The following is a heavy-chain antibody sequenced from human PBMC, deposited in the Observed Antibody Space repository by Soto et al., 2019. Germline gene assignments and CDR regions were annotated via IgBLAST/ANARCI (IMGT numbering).Heavy chain of an antibody. J-gene: IGHJ5*02. CDR2: ISAYNGNT. CDR1: GYTFTSYG. Sequence: SVKVSCKASGYTFTSYGISWVRQAPGKGLEWMGWISAYNGNTNYAQKLQGRVTMTTDTSTSTAYMELRSLRSDDTAVYYCASVPRIAVAGDNWFDPWGQGTLVTVSS. V-gene: IGHV1-18*01. D-gene: IGHD6-19*01. CDR3: ASVPRIAVAGDNWFDP.